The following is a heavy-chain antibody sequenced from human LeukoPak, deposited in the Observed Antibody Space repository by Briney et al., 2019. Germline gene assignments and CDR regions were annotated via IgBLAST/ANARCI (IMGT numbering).Heavy chain of an antibody. CDR2: ISGSGDNT. CDR1: GFTFSSYA. CDR3: AKSGYNRFDY. J-gene: IGHJ4*02. Sequence: GGSLRLSCAVSGFTFSSYAMSWVRQAPGEGLEWVSTISGSGDNTYYADSVKGRFTISRDNSKNTLYLQMNSLRAEDTAVYYCAKSGYNRFDYWGQGTLVTVSS. V-gene: IGHV3-23*01. D-gene: IGHD5-24*01.